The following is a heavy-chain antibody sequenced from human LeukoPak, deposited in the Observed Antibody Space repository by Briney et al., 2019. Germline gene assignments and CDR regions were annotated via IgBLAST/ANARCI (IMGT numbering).Heavy chain of an antibody. CDR1: GFTVSSNY. Sequence: GGSQRLSCAASGFTVSSNYMSWVRQAPGKGLEWVSIIYSGGSTYYADSVKGRFTISRDNSKNTLYLQMNGLRAEDTAVYYCARVAAPGSYFYYYGMDVWGQGTTVTVSS. V-gene: IGHV3-53*01. D-gene: IGHD1-26*01. CDR2: IYSGGST. CDR3: ARVAAPGSYFYYYGMDV. J-gene: IGHJ6*02.